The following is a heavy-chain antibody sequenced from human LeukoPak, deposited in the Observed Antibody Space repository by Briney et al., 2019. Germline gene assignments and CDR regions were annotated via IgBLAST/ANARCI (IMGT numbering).Heavy chain of an antibody. CDR1: GGSFSGYY. J-gene: IGHJ6*03. CDR3: ARGRKGAYCGGDCYFGSYYYYYYMDV. CDR2: INHSGST. Sequence: SETLSLTCAVYGGSFSGYYWSWIRQPPGKGLEWIGEINHSGSTNYNPSLKSRVTISVDTSKNQFSLKLSSVTAADTAVYYCARGRKGAYCGGDCYFGSYYYYYYMDVWGKGTTVTISS. D-gene: IGHD2-21*02. V-gene: IGHV4-34*01.